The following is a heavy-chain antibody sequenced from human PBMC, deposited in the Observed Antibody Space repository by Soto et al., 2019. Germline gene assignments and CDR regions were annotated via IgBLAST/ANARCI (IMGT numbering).Heavy chain of an antibody. V-gene: IGHV3-73*02. CDR2: IRSQASNYAK. CDR1: GFTFSDPA. Sequence: EVQLVESGGGLVQPGGSLKLSCVASGFTFSDPAMHWVRQASGKGLEWVGRIRSQASNYAKAYGASMKGRFTISRDNSKNPVYLKMDSLRVEDTAVYYCRGVVTVDGTNQGGEIDYWGQGTLVTVSS. CDR3: RGVVTVDGTNQGGEIDY. D-gene: IGHD6-19*01. J-gene: IGHJ4*02.